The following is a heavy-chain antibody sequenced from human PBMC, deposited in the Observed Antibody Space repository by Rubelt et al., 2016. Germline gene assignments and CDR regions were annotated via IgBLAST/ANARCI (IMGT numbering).Heavy chain of an antibody. J-gene: IGHJ6*02. CDR3: ARASPGMDV. CDR2: ISRSSGTI. CDR1: GFTFSSYS. V-gene: IGHV3-48*01. D-gene: IGHD6-6*01. Sequence: ASGFTFSSYSMNWVRQASGKGLEWLSYISRSSGTIYYADSVKGRFSIASDNAKNSLYLQMNSLRVEDTAVYYCARASPGMDVWGLGTTVTVSS.